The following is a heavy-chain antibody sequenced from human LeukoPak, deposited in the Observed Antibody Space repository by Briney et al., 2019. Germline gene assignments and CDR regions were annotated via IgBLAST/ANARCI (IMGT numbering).Heavy chain of an antibody. CDR2: INHSGST. CDR3: ARGRSSSWYGP. J-gene: IGHJ5*02. Sequence: SETLSLTCTVSGGSISSYYWSWIRQPPGKGLEWIGEINHSGSTNYNPSLKSRVTISVDTSKNQFSLKLSSVTAADTAVYYCARGRSSSWYGPWGQGTLVTVSS. CDR1: GGSISSYY. D-gene: IGHD6-13*01. V-gene: IGHV4-34*01.